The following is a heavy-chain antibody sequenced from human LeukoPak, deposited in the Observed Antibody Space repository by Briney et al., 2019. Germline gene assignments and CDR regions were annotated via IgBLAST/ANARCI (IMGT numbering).Heavy chain of an antibody. CDR1: GGSISSYY. CDR3: ARGAIEVAAPFDY. V-gene: IGHV4-59*01. J-gene: IGHJ4*02. CDR2: IYYSGST. D-gene: IGHD6-19*01. Sequence: SETLSLTCTVSGGSISSYYWSWIRQPPGKGLEWIGYIYYSGSTNYNPSLKSRVTISVDTSKNQSSLKLSSVTAADTAVYYCARGAIEVAAPFDYWGQGTLVTVSS.